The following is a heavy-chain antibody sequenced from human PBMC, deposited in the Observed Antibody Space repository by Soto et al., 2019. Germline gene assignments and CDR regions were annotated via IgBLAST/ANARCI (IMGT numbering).Heavy chain of an antibody. CDR3: AREIVDFWSGYSLYYFDY. Sequence: QVQLVQSGAEVKKPGSSVKVSCKASGGTFSSYAISWVRQAPGQGLEWMGGIIPIFGTANYAQKFQGRVTITADESTSIAYMELSSLRSEDTAVYYCAREIVDFWSGYSLYYFDYWGQGTLVTVSS. J-gene: IGHJ4*02. CDR1: GGTFSSYA. CDR2: IIPIFGTA. D-gene: IGHD3-3*01. V-gene: IGHV1-69*01.